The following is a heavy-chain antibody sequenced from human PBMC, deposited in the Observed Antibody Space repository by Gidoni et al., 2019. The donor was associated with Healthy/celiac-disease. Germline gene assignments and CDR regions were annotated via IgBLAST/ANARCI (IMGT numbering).Heavy chain of an antibody. CDR3: ARGRGGIQLWSLDPQFDY. CDR1: GFPFAAYG. J-gene: IGHJ4*02. D-gene: IGHD5-18*01. V-gene: IGHV3-20*01. Sequence: EVQLVESGGGVVRTGGSLRLSCAASGFPFAAYGMSWVRQTPGKGLGWVLGINWNGGSTGYADSVKGRFTISRDNAKNSLYLQMNSLRAEDTALYHCARGRGGIQLWSLDPQFDYWGQGTLVTVSS. CDR2: INWNGGST.